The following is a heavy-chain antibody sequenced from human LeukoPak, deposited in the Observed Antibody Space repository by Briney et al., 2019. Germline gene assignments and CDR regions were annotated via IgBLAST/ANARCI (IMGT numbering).Heavy chain of an antibody. Sequence: PGGSLRLSCAASGFTFSSYSMNWVRQAPGKGLEWVSSISSSSSYIYYADSVKGRFTISRDNAKNSLYLQMNSLRTEDTAVYYCARRRTGDGGKYFDYWGQGTLVTVSS. D-gene: IGHD3-16*01. CDR3: ARRRTGDGGKYFDY. V-gene: IGHV3-21*01. J-gene: IGHJ4*02. CDR2: ISSSSSYI. CDR1: GFTFSSYS.